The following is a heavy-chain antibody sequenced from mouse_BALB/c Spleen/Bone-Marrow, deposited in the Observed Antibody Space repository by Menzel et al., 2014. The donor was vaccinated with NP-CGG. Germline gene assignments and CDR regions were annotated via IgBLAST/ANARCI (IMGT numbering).Heavy chain of an antibody. CDR1: GYTFTSYW. J-gene: IGHJ2*01. D-gene: IGHD2-12*01. CDR3: ARRRREYYFDY. CDR2: IYPGDGDT. Sequence: ESGAGLARPGASVKLSCKASGYTFTSYWMQWVKQRPGQGLEWIGAIYPGDGDTRYTQKFKGKATLTADKSSSTAYMQLSSLASEDSAVYYCARRRREYYFDYWGQGTTLTVSS. V-gene: IGHV1-87*01.